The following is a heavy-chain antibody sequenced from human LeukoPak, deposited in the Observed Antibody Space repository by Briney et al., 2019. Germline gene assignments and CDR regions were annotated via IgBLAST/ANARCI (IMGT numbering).Heavy chain of an antibody. V-gene: IGHV4-39*07. Sequence: PSETLSLTCTVSGGSISSSSYYWGWLRQPPGKGLEWIGSIYYSGSTYYNPSLKSRVTISMDTSKNQFSLKLSSVTAADTAVYYCARDPAVAGTLGYYYYGMDVWGQGTTVTVSS. CDR1: GGSISSSSYY. D-gene: IGHD6-19*01. CDR2: IYYSGST. CDR3: ARDPAVAGTLGYYYYGMDV. J-gene: IGHJ6*02.